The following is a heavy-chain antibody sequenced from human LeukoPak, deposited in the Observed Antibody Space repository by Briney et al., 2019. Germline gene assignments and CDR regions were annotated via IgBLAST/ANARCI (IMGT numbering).Heavy chain of an antibody. D-gene: IGHD4-11*01. V-gene: IGHV3-21*01. CDR2: INIHSNYI. Sequence: GGSLRLSCAASGFTFSSYSMNWVRQAPGEGLEWVSSINIHSNYIYYADSVKGRFTISRDNAKNSLSLQMNSLRAEDTAVYYCAREPSSNNFDYWGQGTLVTVSS. J-gene: IGHJ4*02. CDR3: AREPSSNNFDY. CDR1: GFTFSSYS.